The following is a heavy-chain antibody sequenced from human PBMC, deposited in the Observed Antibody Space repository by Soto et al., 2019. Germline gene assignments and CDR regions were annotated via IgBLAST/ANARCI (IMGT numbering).Heavy chain of an antibody. CDR1: GYTFTSYY. Sequence: ASVKVSCKASGYTFTSYYVHWVRQAPGQGLEWMAIINPSGGSTSYAQKFQDGVTTTRDTSTSTVYMELSSLRSEDTAVYYCARGRLTMTAGVTEDFDIWGQGTMVTVSS. CDR3: ARGRLTMTAGVTEDFDI. J-gene: IGHJ3*02. CDR2: INPSGGST. V-gene: IGHV1-46*01. D-gene: IGHD3-22*01.